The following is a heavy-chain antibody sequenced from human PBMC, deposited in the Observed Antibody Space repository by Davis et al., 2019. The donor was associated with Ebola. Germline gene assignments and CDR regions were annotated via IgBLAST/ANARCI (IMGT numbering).Heavy chain of an antibody. CDR3: ARAPSVAAALNYYDMDV. CDR1: GYTFTSYD. CDR2: INPTNGNP. J-gene: IGHJ6*02. D-gene: IGHD6-13*01. V-gene: IGHV1-8*01. Sequence: ASVKVSCKSPGYTFTSYDLNWVRQATGQGLEWMGWINPTNGNPGYAQKFQGRVTLTTDTSTNTAYMELRSLRSDDTAVYYCARAPSVAAALNYYDMDVLRQGTTVTASS.